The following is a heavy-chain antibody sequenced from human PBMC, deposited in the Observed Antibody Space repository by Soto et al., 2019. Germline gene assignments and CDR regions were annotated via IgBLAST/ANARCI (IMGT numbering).Heavy chain of an antibody. CDR3: ARRDGIIVAGILDY. J-gene: IGHJ4*02. V-gene: IGHV1-3*01. CDR1: GYSFTSYA. Sequence: QVHLVQSGAEVKKPGASVKVSCKASGYSFTSYAMHWVRQAPGQRLEWVGWINAGNGNTEYSQKFQGRVTITRDTSATKAYMELSSLRSEDTAMYYCARRDGIIVAGILDYWGQGTLITVSS. CDR2: INAGNGNT. D-gene: IGHD6-19*01.